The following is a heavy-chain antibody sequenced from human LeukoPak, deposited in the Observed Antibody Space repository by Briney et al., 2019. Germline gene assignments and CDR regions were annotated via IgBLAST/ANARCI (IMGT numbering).Heavy chain of an antibody. D-gene: IGHD6-13*01. CDR2: INSDGSST. CDR1: GFTFSSYW. J-gene: IGHJ6*02. V-gene: IGHV3-74*01. Sequence: GGSLRLSCEASGFTFSSYWMHWVRQAPGKGLVWVSRINSDGSSTNYADSVKGRFTISRDNAKNTLYLQMNGLRVEDTAVYYCAREEVWRQQLGDYYYGMDVWGQGTTVTVSS. CDR3: AREEVWRQQLGDYYYGMDV.